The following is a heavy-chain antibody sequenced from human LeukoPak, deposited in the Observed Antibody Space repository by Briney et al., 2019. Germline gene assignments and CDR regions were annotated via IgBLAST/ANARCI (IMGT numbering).Heavy chain of an antibody. CDR2: ISYDGSNK. Sequence: GGSLRLSCAASGFTFSSYGMHWVRQAPGKGLEWVAVISYDGSNKYYADSAKGRFTISRDNSKNTLYLQMNSLRAEDTAVYYCAKDAYSSSWYVVYWGQGTLVTVSS. D-gene: IGHD6-13*01. CDR3: AKDAYSSSWYVVY. V-gene: IGHV3-30*18. J-gene: IGHJ4*02. CDR1: GFTFSSYG.